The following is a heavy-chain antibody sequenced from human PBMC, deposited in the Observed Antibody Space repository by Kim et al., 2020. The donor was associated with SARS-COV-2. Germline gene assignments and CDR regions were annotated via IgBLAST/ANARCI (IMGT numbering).Heavy chain of an antibody. CDR1: GFTFSSYW. J-gene: IGHJ5*02. CDR2: INSDGSST. Sequence: GGSLRLSCAASGFTFSSYWMHWVRQAPGKGLVWVSRINSDGSSTRYADSVKGRFTISRDNAKNTLYLQMNSLRAEDTAVYYCARPGYSSGWSGFDPWGQGALVNVSP. V-gene: IGHV3-74*01. CDR3: ARPGYSSGWSGFDP. D-gene: IGHD6-19*01.